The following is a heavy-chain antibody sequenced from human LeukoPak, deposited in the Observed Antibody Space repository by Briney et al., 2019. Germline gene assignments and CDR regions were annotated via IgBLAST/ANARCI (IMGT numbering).Heavy chain of an antibody. CDR3: ARDQVPSGYDY. Sequence: PSETLSLTCTVSGYSISSGYYWGWIRQPPGKGLEWIGSIYHSGSTYYNPSLKSRVTISVDTSKNQFSLKLSSVTAADTAVYYCARDQVPSGYDYWGQGTLVTVSS. CDR2: IYHSGST. V-gene: IGHV4-38-2*02. J-gene: IGHJ4*02. D-gene: IGHD3-22*01. CDR1: GYSISSGYY.